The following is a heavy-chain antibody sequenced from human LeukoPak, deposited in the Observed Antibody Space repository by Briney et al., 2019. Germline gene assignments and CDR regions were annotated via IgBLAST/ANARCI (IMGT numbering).Heavy chain of an antibody. CDR3: ARVFWLYSEGIYYMDV. V-gene: IGHV1-18*01. Sequence: ASVKVSFKASGYTFTIHGTSWVRQAPGQGLEWMGWISAYNGNKNYAQKLQGRVTMTTDTSTSTAYMELRSLRSDDTAVYYCARVFWLYSEGIYYMDVWGKGTTVTVSS. CDR1: GYTFTIHG. D-gene: IGHD3-9*01. CDR2: ISAYNGNK. J-gene: IGHJ6*03.